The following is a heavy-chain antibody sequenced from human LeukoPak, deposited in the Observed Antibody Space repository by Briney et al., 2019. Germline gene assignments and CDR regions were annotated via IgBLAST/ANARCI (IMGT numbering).Heavy chain of an antibody. CDR1: GYTFSNFW. D-gene: IGHD4-23*01. J-gene: IGHJ4*02. CDR2: IHPGDSNT. Sequence: GESLKISCKGSGYTFSNFWIGWVRQMPGKGLEWMGIIHPGDSNTKYSPSFQGRVTISADKSIRTAYLQWSSLKASDTAMYYCALGTTVVTGYFDYGAQGTLVTVSS. V-gene: IGHV5-51*01. CDR3: ALGTTVVTGYFDY.